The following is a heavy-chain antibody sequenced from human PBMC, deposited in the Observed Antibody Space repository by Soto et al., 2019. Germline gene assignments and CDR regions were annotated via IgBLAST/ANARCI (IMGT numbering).Heavy chain of an antibody. V-gene: IGHV1-69*01. D-gene: IGHD3-3*01. J-gene: IGHJ5*02. CDR2: IMPIFGTA. Sequence: QVQLVQSGAEVKKPGSSVKVSCKASGGTFSSYAISWVRQAPGQGLEWMGGIMPIFGTANYPQKFRGRDTITADESTSTAYMELSSLRSDDTAVYYCARGHTDIYFWGWFDPWGQGTLVTVSS. CDR1: GGTFSSYA. CDR3: ARGHTDIYFWGWFDP.